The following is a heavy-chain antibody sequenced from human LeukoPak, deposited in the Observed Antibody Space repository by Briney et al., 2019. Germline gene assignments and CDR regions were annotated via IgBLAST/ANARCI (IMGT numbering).Heavy chain of an antibody. CDR3: AKAPQYYDFWSGLRGAFDI. CDR1: GFTFSSYA. V-gene: IGHV3-23*01. Sequence: GGSLRLSCAASGFTFSSYAMSWVRQAPGKGLEWVSAISGSGGSTYYADSVKGRFTISRDNSKNTLYLQMNSLRAEDTAVYYCAKAPQYYDFWSGLRGAFDIWGQGTMVTASS. D-gene: IGHD3-3*01. J-gene: IGHJ3*02. CDR2: ISGSGGST.